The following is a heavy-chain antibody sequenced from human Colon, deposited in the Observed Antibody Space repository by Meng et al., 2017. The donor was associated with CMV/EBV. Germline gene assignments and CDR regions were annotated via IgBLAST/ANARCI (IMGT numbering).Heavy chain of an antibody. CDR2: INHSGST. CDR1: GGSFSGYY. D-gene: IGHD6-13*01. CDR3: ASILFAAAAGGWGGY. J-gene: IGHJ4*02. Sequence: VERQEGGGGRLNPSETLSLTCAVYGGSFSGYYWSWIRQPPGKGLEWIGEINHSGSTNYNPSLKSRVTISVDTSKNQFSLKLSSVTAADTAVYYCASILFAAAAGGWGGYWGQGTLVTVSS. V-gene: IGHV4-34*02.